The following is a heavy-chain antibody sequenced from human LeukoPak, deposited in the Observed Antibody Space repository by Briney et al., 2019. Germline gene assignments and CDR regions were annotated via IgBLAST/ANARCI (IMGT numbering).Heavy chain of an antibody. CDR1: GFTFSSYA. J-gene: IGHJ4*02. D-gene: IGHD3-3*01. Sequence: PGGSLRLSCAASGFTFSSYAMSWVRQAPGEGLEWVSAISGSGGSTYYADSVKGRFTISRDNAKNSLYLQMNSLRAEDTAVYYCAREGFYDFWSGYYLIDYWGQGTLVTVSS. CDR3: AREGFYDFWSGYYLIDY. CDR2: ISGSGGST. V-gene: IGHV3-23*01.